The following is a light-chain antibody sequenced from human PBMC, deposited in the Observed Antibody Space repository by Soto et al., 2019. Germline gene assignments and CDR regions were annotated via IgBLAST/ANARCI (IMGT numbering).Light chain of an antibody. CDR1: SSDVGGYDR. CDR2: GNR. CDR3: QSYDSSLSGSKVV. V-gene: IGLV2-8*01. J-gene: IGLJ2*01. Sequence: QSALTQPPSASGSPGQSVTISCTGTSSDVGGYDRVSWFQQHPGKAPKLVIYGNRNRPSGVPDRFSGSKSGTSASLAITGLQAEDEADYYCQSYDSSLSGSKVVFGGGTKLTVL.